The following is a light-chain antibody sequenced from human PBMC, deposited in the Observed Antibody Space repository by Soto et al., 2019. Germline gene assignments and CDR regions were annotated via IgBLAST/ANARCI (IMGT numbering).Light chain of an antibody. Sequence: QSALTQPPSASGSPGQSVTISCTGTSSDVGGYKYVSWYQQKSGKAPKLIIYEVNERPSGVPDRFSGSKSDNTASLTVSGLQAEDEADYYCAAWDDSLNGVVFGGGTKLTVL. J-gene: IGLJ2*01. CDR1: SSDVGGYKY. CDR2: EVN. V-gene: IGLV2-8*01. CDR3: AAWDDSLNGVV.